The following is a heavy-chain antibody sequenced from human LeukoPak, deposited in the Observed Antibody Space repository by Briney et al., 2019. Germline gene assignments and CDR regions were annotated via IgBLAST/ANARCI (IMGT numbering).Heavy chain of an antibody. CDR1: GFTFSDYS. CDR2: IPSTSSYT. J-gene: IGHJ4*02. Sequence: GGSLGLSCTASGFTFSDYSMTWVRQAPGKGLEWVSYIPSTSSYTSYADSVKGRFTISRDNAKNSLYLQMNSLRDEDTAVYYCARDLFAYWGQGTLVTVSS. V-gene: IGHV3-11*06. CDR3: ARDLFAY.